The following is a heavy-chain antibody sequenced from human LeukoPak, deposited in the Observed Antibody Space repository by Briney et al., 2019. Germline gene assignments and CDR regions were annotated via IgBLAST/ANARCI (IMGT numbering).Heavy chain of an antibody. V-gene: IGHV4-34*01. D-gene: IGHD4-17*01. CDR2: INHSGST. Sequence: PSETLSLTCAVYGGSFSGYFWSWIRQPPGKGLEWIGEINHSGSTNHNPSLKSRVTISVDTARNQFSLKLSSVTAADTAVYYCARSHDYGDYAIDYWGQGTLVTVSS. CDR1: GGSFSGYF. CDR3: ARSHDYGDYAIDY. J-gene: IGHJ4*02.